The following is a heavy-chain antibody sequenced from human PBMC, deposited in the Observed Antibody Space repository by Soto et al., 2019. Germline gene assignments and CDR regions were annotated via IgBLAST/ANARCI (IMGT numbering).Heavy chain of an antibody. CDR2: IYWDDDK. CDR1: GFSLSTSGVG. J-gene: IGHJ6*02. Sequence: SGPTLVNPTQTLTLTCTFSGFSLSTSGVGVGWIRQPPGKALEWLALIYWDDDKRYSPSLKSRLTITKDTSKNQVVLTMTNIDPVDTATYYCEHSRGIAATNYYYYYGMDVWGQGTTVTVSS. CDR3: EHSRGIAATNYYYYYGMDV. V-gene: IGHV2-5*02. D-gene: IGHD6-13*01.